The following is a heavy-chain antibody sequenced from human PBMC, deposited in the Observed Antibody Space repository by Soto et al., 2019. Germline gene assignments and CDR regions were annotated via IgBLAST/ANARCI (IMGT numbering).Heavy chain of an antibody. D-gene: IGHD3-22*01. V-gene: IGHV1-69*13. J-gene: IGHJ3*02. Sequence: SVKVSCKASGGTFSSYAISWVRQAPGQGLEWMGGIIPIFGTANYAQKFQGSVTTTADESTSTAYMELSSLRSEHTAVYYCARGSDYYDSSGYYQDAFDIWGQGTMVTVS. CDR1: GGTFSSYA. CDR3: ARGSDYYDSSGYYQDAFDI. CDR2: IIPIFGTA.